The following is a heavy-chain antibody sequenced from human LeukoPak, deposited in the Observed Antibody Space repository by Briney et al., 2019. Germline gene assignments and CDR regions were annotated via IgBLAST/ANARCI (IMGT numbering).Heavy chain of an antibody. CDR3: ARDYPPT. J-gene: IGHJ5*02. D-gene: IGHD3-10*01. CDR2: MNPNSGKT. CDR1: GYTFTSYD. Sequence: ASVKVSCKASGYTFTSYDINWLRQAPGQGPEWMGWMNPNSGKTGYAQKFQDRVTMTRSTSISTAYMELSSLRSEDTAVYYCARDYPPTWGQGTLVTVSS. V-gene: IGHV1-8*01.